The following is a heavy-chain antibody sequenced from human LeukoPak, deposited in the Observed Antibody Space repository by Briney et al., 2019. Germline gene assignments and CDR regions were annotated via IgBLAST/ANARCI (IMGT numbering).Heavy chain of an antibody. CDR1: GYTFTAYY. D-gene: IGHD1-26*01. CDR3: ARDSRGPHDY. Sequence: ASVKVSCKASGYTFTAYYMHWVRQAPGQGLELMGWINPNSGGTNYVQKFQGRVTMTRDTSNSTTYMELSSLRSDDTAMYYCARDSRGPHDYWGQGTLVTVSS. CDR2: INPNSGGT. V-gene: IGHV1-2*02. J-gene: IGHJ4*02.